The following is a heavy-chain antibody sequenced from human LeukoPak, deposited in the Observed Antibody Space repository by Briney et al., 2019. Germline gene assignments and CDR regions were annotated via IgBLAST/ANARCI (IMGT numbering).Heavy chain of an antibody. CDR3: ARDKAVTTEVTQHFQH. D-gene: IGHD4-23*01. CDR2: IKCSDGTT. J-gene: IGHJ1*01. Sequence: GASVKVSCKASGYTFTSYYMHWVRQAPGQGLEWMGMIKCSDGTTTYAEKFQDRVTMTRDTSTTTVYLELSSLRSDDTAVYYCARDKAVTTEVTQHFQHWGQGTLVTVSS. CDR1: GYTFTSYY. V-gene: IGHV1-46*01.